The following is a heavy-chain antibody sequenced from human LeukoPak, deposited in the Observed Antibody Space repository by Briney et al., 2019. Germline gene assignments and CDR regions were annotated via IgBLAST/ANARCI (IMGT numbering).Heavy chain of an antibody. V-gene: IGHV4-4*07. CDR2: IYTSGST. CDR3: ARDPSPSSSWYWFDP. Sequence: SETLSLTCTVSGGSISSYYWSWIRQPAGKGLEWIGRIYTSGSTNYNPSLKSRVTMSVDTSKNQFSLKLSSVTAADTAVYYCARDPSPSSSWYWFDPWGQGTLVTVSS. J-gene: IGHJ5*02. CDR1: GGSISSYY. D-gene: IGHD6-13*01.